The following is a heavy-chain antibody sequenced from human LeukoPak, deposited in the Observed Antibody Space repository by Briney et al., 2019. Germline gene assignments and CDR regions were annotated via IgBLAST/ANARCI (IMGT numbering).Heavy chain of an antibody. Sequence: GGSLRLSCAASGLTFSSYAVNWVRQASGKGLEWVSGITDNGRKTYYADSVKGRFSISRDNSKSTLYLQMSDLRAEDTAVYYCAKITVATTPNYWGQGTLVTVSS. CDR3: AKITVATTPNY. D-gene: IGHD3-10*01. CDR1: GLTFSSYA. J-gene: IGHJ4*02. CDR2: ITDNGRKT. V-gene: IGHV3-23*01.